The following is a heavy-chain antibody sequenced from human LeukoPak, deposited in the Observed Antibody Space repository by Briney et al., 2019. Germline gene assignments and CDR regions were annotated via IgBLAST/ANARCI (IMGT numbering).Heavy chain of an antibody. CDR1: RYTLSELS. J-gene: IGHJ4*02. D-gene: IGHD5-24*01. Sequence: ASVKVSCKVSRYTLSELSMHWVRQAPGKGLEWMGGFDLEDGETIYVQKFQGRVTMTEDTSTDTAYMELSSLRSDDTAVYFCAAGEVGQLFDYWGQGTLVTVSS. CDR2: FDLEDGET. V-gene: IGHV1-24*01. CDR3: AAGEVGQLFDY.